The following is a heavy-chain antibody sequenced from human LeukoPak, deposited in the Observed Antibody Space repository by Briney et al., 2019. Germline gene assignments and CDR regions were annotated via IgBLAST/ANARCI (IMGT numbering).Heavy chain of an antibody. D-gene: IGHD6-19*01. V-gene: IGHV4-59*08. CDR2: IYYSGST. Sequence: SETLSLTCTVSGGSISSYYWSWIRQPPGKGLEWIGYIYYSGSTYYNPSLKSRVTISVDTSKNQFSLKLSSVTAADTAVYYCARHYRGWYFDYWGQGTLVTVSS. CDR3: ARHYRGWYFDY. CDR1: GGSISSYY. J-gene: IGHJ4*02.